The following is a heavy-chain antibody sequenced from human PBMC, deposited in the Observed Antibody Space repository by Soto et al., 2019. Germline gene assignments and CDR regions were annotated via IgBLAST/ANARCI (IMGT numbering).Heavy chain of an antibody. Sequence: QVHLVESGGGVVQPGTSLRLSCEASGFTFSGFGMHWVRQTPGKGLEWVAVIWYDGGKEYFEDCVKGRVTISRDNSKNALYLQMNSLRAEDSAIYYCARGRGGSYGGNSAHYDVWGQGTLVTVSS. CDR2: IWYDGGKE. CDR3: ARGRGGSYGGNSAHYDV. D-gene: IGHD4-17*01. V-gene: IGHV3-33*01. CDR1: GFTFSGFG. J-gene: IGHJ3*01.